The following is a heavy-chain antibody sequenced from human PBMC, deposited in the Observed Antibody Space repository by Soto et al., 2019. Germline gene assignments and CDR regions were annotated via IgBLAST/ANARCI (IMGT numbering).Heavy chain of an antibody. V-gene: IGHV4-61*01. D-gene: IGHD3-22*01. CDR1: GGSVSSGSYY. Sequence: PSETLSLTCTVSGGSVSSGSYYWSWIRQPPGKGLEWIGYIYYSGSTNYNPSLKSRVTISVDTSKNQFSLKLSSVTAANTAVYSCARDNRIVVVLTEACDIWGQGTMVTVS. CDR3: ARDNRIVVVLTEACDI. CDR2: IYYSGST. J-gene: IGHJ3*02.